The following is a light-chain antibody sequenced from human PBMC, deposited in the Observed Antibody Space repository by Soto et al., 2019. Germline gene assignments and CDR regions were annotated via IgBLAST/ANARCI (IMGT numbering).Light chain of an antibody. V-gene: IGKV3-11*01. CDR3: QQRNSWPPTFT. Sequence: EIVLTQSASTLSLSPGERATLSCRASQSVGSFLAWYQQKPGQAPRLLIYDTSIRATGIPARFSGSGSGTDFTLTISSLEPEDFAVYYCQQRNSWPPTFTFGQRTRLEIK. CDR2: DTS. CDR1: QSVGSF. J-gene: IGKJ5*01.